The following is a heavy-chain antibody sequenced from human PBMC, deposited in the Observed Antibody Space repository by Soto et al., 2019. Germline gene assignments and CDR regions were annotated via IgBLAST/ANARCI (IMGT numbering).Heavy chain of an antibody. D-gene: IGHD1-1*01. CDR2: IYYSGST. Sequence: SETLSLTCTVSGGSISSYYWSWIRRPPGKGLELIGYIYYSGSTYYNPSLKSRVTISVDTSKNQFSLRLTSMTAVDTAVYYCARGSRTGTTGYYFDYWGQGMLVTVSS. J-gene: IGHJ4*02. V-gene: IGHV4-59*01. CDR3: ARGSRTGTTGYYFDY. CDR1: GGSISSYY.